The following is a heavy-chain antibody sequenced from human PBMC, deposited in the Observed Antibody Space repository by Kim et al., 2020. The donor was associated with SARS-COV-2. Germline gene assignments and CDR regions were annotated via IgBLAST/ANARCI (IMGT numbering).Heavy chain of an antibody. J-gene: IGHJ4*02. D-gene: IGHD3-22*01. V-gene: IGHV3-23*01. CDR2: ISGSGGST. Sequence: GGSLRLSCAASGFTFSSYAMSWVRQAPGKGLEWVSAISGSGGSTYYADSVKGRFTISRDNSKNTLYLQMNSLRAEDTAVYYCAKNSVPMIVVVITHYFDYWGQGTLVTVSS. CDR3: AKNSVPMIVVVITHYFDY. CDR1: GFTFSSYA.